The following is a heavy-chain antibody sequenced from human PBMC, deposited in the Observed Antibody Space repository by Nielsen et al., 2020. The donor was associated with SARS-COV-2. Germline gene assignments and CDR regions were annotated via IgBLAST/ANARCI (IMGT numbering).Heavy chain of an antibody. CDR2: IGTAGDT. J-gene: IGHJ5*02. D-gene: IGHD1-26*01. CDR1: GFTFSSYD. Sequence: GESLKISCAASGFTFSSYDMHWVRQATGKGLEWVSAIGTAGDTYYPGSVKGRFTISRHNSKNTLYLQMNSLRAEDTAVYYCARARVVGATTAWWFDPWGQGTLVTVSS. CDR3: ARARVVGATTAWWFDP. V-gene: IGHV3-13*04.